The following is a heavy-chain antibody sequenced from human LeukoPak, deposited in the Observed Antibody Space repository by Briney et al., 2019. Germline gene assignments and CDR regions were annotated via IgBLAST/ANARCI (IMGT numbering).Heavy chain of an antibody. Sequence: TSETLSLTCTVSGGSISSYYWSWIRQPPGKGLEWIGYIYYSGSTNYNPSLKSRVTISVDTSKNQFSLKLSSVTAADTAVYYCARQGVSATDFDYWGQGTLVTVSS. V-gene: IGHV4-59*01. D-gene: IGHD1-14*01. J-gene: IGHJ4*02. CDR2: IYYSGST. CDR3: ARQGVSATDFDY. CDR1: GGSISSYY.